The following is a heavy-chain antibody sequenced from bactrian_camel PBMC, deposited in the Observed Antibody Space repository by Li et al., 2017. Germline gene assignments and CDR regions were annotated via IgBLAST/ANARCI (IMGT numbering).Heavy chain of an antibody. J-gene: IGHJ4*01. V-gene: IGHV3S54*01. D-gene: IGHD1*01. CDR1: GDTASRNC. Sequence: HVQLVESGGGSVQAGGSLRLSCVASGDTASRNCMGWFRQAAGKEREPIAAIYTGGSRTWYADSVKGRFTISRDDAKSTVYLQMNNLSPEDSAMYFCAATSQPFRLLDRLPPRSEYQYWGQGTQVTVS. CDR3: AATSQPFRLLDRLPPRSEYQY. CDR2: IYTGGSRT.